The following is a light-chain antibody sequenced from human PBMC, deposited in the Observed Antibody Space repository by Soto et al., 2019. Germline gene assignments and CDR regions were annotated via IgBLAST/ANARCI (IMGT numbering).Light chain of an antibody. CDR1: QSVSSY. CDR3: QQYGSSPLT. J-gene: IGKJ4*01. CDR2: GAS. Sequence: EIVLTQSPATLSLSPGERATLSCWASQSVSSYLAWYQQKPGQAPRLLIYGASSRASAVPDRFSGSGSGADFTLTISRLEPEDFAVYYCQQYGSSPLTFGGGTKVDIK. V-gene: IGKV3-20*01.